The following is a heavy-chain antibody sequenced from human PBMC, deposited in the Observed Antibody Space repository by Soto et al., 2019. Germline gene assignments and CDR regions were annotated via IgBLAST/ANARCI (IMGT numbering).Heavy chain of an antibody. V-gene: IGHV3-15*07. Sequence: GVLRLSCAASGFTFSNAWMNWVRQAPGKGLEWVGRIKSKTDGGTTDYAAPVKGRFTISRDDSKNTLYLQMNSLKTEDTAVYYCTTTFDYYDSSGYYSSDYWGQGTRVTVSS. CDR3: TTTFDYYDSSGYYSSDY. J-gene: IGHJ4*02. CDR1: GFTFSNAW. CDR2: IKSKTDGGTT. D-gene: IGHD3-22*01.